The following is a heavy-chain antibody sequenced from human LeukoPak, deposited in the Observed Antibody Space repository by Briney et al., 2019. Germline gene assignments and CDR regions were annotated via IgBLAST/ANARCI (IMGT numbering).Heavy chain of an antibody. V-gene: IGHV4-59*01. J-gene: IGHJ5*02. D-gene: IGHD1/OR15-1a*01. CDR2: IYYSGST. CDR1: GGSISSYY. Sequence: SETLSLTCTVSGGSISSYYWSWIRQPPGKGLEWIGYIYYSGSTNYNPSLKSRVTISVDTSKNQFSLKLSSVTAADTAVYYCARDYSGRDWNNGSNWLDPWGQGTLVTVSS. CDR3: ARDYSGRDWNNGSNWLDP.